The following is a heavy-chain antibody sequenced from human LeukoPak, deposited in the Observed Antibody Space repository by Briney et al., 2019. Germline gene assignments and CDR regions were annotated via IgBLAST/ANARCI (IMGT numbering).Heavy chain of an antibody. CDR1: GFTVSSNY. CDR2: IYSGGTT. Sequence: GGSLRLSCAASGFTVSSNYMSWVRQSPGKGLEWVSVIYSGGTTYYADSVKGRFTISRDNSKNTLYLQMDRLRAEDTAVYYCARLSANSSAYFFDYWGQGTLVTVSS. CDR3: ARLSANSSAYFFDY. D-gene: IGHD3-22*01. J-gene: IGHJ4*02. V-gene: IGHV3-66*04.